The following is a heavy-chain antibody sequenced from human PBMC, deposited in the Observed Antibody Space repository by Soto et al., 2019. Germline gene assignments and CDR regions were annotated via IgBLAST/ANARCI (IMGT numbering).Heavy chain of an antibody. CDR1: GGSISSYY. J-gene: IGHJ6*02. CDR2: IYYSGST. D-gene: IGHD4-17*01. Sequence: QVQLQESGPGLVKPSETLSLTCTVSGGSISSYYWSWIRQPPGKGLEWIGYIYYSGSTNYNPSLKSRVTISVDPSKNQFSLKLSSVPAADTAVSYCATHRDDYGGKAVYYYGMDVWGQGTTVTVSS. CDR3: ATHRDDYGGKAVYYYGMDV. V-gene: IGHV4-59*01.